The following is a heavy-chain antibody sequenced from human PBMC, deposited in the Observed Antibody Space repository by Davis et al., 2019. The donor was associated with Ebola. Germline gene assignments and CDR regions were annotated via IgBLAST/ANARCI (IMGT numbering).Heavy chain of an antibody. J-gene: IGHJ5*02. CDR1: GFTFSSYG. CDR3: ARLTGSYPGWFDP. CDR2: ISGGGRTI. Sequence: GESLKISCAASGFTFSSYGMHWIRQAPGKGLEWVSYISGGGRTIYYADSVKGRFTMSRDNAKNSLYLQMNSLGAEDTAVYYCARLTGSYPGWFDPWGQGTLVTVSS. V-gene: IGHV3-48*04. D-gene: IGHD1-26*01.